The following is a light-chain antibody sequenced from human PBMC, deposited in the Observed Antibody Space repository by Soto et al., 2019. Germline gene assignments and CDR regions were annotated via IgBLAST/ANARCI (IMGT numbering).Light chain of an antibody. CDR2: GAF. Sequence: EIVMTQSPCTLSVSPGERSTLSFGASQSVSSNLAWYQQKPGQAPSLLIYGAFTRATGIPARFSGTGSGTEFTLTISSLQSEDFALYYCQQYNDWPLTFGQGTKVDIK. J-gene: IGKJ1*01. V-gene: IGKV3-15*01. CDR1: QSVSSN. CDR3: QQYNDWPLT.